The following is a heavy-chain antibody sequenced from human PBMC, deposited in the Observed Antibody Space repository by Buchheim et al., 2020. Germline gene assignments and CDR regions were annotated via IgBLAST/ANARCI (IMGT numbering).Heavy chain of an antibody. CDR3: ARDQNDFWSGYYPNTLDY. CDR2: ISSSSSYI. CDR1: GFTFSSYS. Sequence: EVQLVESGGGLVKPGGSLRLSCAASGFTFSSYSMNWVRQAPGKGLEWVSSISSSSSYIYYADSVKGRFTISRDNAKNSLYLQMNSLRAEDTAVYYCARDQNDFWSGYYPNTLDYWGQGTL. D-gene: IGHD3-3*01. J-gene: IGHJ4*02. V-gene: IGHV3-21*01.